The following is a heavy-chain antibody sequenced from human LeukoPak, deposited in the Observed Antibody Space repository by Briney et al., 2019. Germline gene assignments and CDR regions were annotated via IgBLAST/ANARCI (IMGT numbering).Heavy chain of an antibody. V-gene: IGHV4-4*02. Sequence: SGTLSLTCAVSGGSISSSNWWSWVRQPPGKGLEWIGEIYHSGSTNHNPSLKSRVTISVDTSKNQFSLKLSSVTAADTAVYYCAREGGSTVTTGPGVDYWGQGTLVTVSS. CDR3: AREGGSTVTTGPGVDY. CDR2: IYHSGST. CDR1: GGSISSSNW. J-gene: IGHJ4*02. D-gene: IGHD4-17*01.